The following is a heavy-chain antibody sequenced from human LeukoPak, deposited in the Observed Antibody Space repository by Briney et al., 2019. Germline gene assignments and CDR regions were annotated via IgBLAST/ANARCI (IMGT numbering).Heavy chain of an antibody. D-gene: IGHD4-11*01. J-gene: IGHJ3*02. CDR1: GYTFISYD. V-gene: IGHV1-18*01. CDR2: ISAYNGNP. Sequence: ASVKVSCKTSGYTFISYDIVWVRQAPGQGLEWMGWISAYNGNPNYAQKFQGRVTMTTDTSTSTAYMELRSLRYDDTAVYYCARMQTTGAFDMWGQGTMVTVSS. CDR3: ARMQTTGAFDM.